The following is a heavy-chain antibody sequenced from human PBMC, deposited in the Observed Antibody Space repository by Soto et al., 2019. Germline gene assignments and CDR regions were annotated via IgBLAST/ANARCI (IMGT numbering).Heavy chain of an antibody. CDR1: GFTFSSYA. V-gene: IGHV3-23*01. Sequence: GGSPRLSCAASGFTFSSYAMSWVRQAPGKGLEWVSAISGSGGSTYYADSVKGRFTISRDNSKNTLYLQMNSLRAEDTAVYYCAKDGAQGGAARLGGIFDYWGQGTLVTVSS. CDR2: ISGSGGST. D-gene: IGHD6-6*01. J-gene: IGHJ4*02. CDR3: AKDGAQGGAARLGGIFDY.